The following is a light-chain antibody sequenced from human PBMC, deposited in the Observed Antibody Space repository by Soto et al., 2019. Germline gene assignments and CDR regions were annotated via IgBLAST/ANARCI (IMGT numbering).Light chain of an antibody. CDR3: QQYSSSPRGVT. CDR1: QSVSTNY. Sequence: EIVLTQSPGTLSLSPGERATLPCRASQSVSTNYLAWYQQKPGQAPRLLIGATSSRATGIPDRFSGSGSGTDFTLTITRLEPEDFAVYFCQQYSSSPRGVTFGGGTKLEI. J-gene: IGKJ4*01. V-gene: IGKV3-20*01. CDR2: ATS.